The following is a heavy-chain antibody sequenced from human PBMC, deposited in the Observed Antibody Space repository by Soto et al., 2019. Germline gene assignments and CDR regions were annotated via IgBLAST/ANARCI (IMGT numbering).Heavy chain of an antibody. Sequence: GGSLRLSCAASGFTFSSYGMHWVRQAPGKGLEWVAVIWYDGSNKYYADSVKGRFTISRDNSKNTLYLQMNSLRAEDTAVYYCARDGGSSWYFPVDYWGQGTLVTVSS. J-gene: IGHJ4*02. CDR1: GFTFSSYG. CDR2: IWYDGSNK. CDR3: ARDGGSSWYFPVDY. D-gene: IGHD6-13*01. V-gene: IGHV3-33*01.